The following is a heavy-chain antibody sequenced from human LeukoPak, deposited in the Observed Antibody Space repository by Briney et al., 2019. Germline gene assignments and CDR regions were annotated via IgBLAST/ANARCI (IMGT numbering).Heavy chain of an antibody. CDR1: GFSFSDYA. J-gene: IGHJ3*02. CDR2: LSGSGTRI. V-gene: IGHV3-23*01. D-gene: IGHD5-24*01. CDR3: AKGRRATFRYDALHI. Sequence: GGSLSLSCAAHGFSFSDYAMSWVRQAPGKGLEWGSSLSGSGTRILFAYSVKGRFTFSRDNSKNTLYLQINSLRAEDTAVYYCAKGRRATFRYDALHIWGQGTMVTVSS.